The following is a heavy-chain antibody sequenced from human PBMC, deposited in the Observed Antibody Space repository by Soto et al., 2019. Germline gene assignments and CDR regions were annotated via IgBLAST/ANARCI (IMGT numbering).Heavy chain of an antibody. CDR1: GFTFSNAW. CDR2: IKSKTDGGTT. V-gene: IGHV3-15*01. J-gene: IGHJ4*02. D-gene: IGHD3-9*01. Sequence: EVQPVESGGGLVKPGGSLRLSCAASGFTFSNAWMSWVRQAPGKGLEWVGRIKSKTDGGTTDYAAPVKGRFTISRDDSKNTLYLQMNSLKTEDTAVYYCTTENYDILTGYDYYFDYWGQGTLVTVSS. CDR3: TTENYDILTGYDYYFDY.